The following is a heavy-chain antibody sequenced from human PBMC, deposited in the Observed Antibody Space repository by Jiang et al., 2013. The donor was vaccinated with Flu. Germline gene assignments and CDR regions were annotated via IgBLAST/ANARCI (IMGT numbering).Heavy chain of an antibody. Sequence: GAEVKKPGESLKISCKGSGYSFSSYWIAWVRQMPGKGLEWMGIIYPGDSDTRYSPSFQGQVTISADKSSSTAYLQWSSLKASDTAMYYCARPMDYYYYALDVWGQGTTVTVSS. CDR3: ARPMDYYYYALDV. V-gene: IGHV5-51*03. J-gene: IGHJ6*02. D-gene: IGHD3-10*01. CDR1: GYSFSSYW. CDR2: IYPGDSDT.